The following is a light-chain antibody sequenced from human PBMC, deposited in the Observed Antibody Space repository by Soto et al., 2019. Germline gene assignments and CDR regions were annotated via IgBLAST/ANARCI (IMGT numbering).Light chain of an antibody. Sequence: QSVLTQPPSVSGAPGQRVTISCTGSSSNIGAGYDVHWYQQLPGTAPQLLIYGNNNRPSGVPDRFSGSKSGTSASLAITGLKDEDEAEYYGDSYDSSLRRVFGGGTKLTVL. CDR3: DSYDSSLRRV. J-gene: IGLJ2*01. CDR2: GNN. V-gene: IGLV1-40*01. CDR1: SSNIGAGYD.